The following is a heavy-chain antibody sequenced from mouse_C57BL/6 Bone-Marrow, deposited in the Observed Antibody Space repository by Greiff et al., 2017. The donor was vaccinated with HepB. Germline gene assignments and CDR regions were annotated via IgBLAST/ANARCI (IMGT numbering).Heavy chain of an antibody. CDR1: GYTFTEYT. V-gene: IGHV1-62-2*01. Sequence: VQLQQSGAELVKPGASVKLSCKASGYTFTEYTIHWVKQRSGQGLEWIGWFYPGSGSIKYNEKFKDKATLNADKSSSTVYMELSRLTSEDSAVYFCARHEVGTTVVATSHFDVWGTGTTVTVSS. J-gene: IGHJ1*03. CDR2: FYPGSGSI. CDR3: ARHEVGTTVVATSHFDV. D-gene: IGHD1-1*01.